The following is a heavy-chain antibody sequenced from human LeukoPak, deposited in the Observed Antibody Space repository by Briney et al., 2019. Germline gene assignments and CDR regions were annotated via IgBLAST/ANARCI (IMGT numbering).Heavy chain of an antibody. CDR1: GYTFTCYY. J-gene: IGHJ3*02. V-gene: IGHV1-2*02. CDR2: INPNSGGT. D-gene: IGHD2-15*01. CDR3: ATPSGGSFDAFDI. Sequence: GASVKVSCKASGYTFTCYYMHWVRQAPGQGLEWMGWINPNSGGTNYAQKFQGRVTMTRDTSISTAYMELSRLRSDDTAVYYCATPSGGSFDAFDIWGQGTMVTVSS.